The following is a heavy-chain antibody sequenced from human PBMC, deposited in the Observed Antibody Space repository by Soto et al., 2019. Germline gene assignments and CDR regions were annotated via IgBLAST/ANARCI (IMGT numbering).Heavy chain of an antibody. CDR2: IYTSGST. J-gene: IGHJ4*02. D-gene: IGHD6-19*01. CDR1: SAYISRYY. CDR3: ASQGQWPLEHFDY. Sequence: PSETRSLACTISSAYISRYYCSWIRQPAGKGLEWIGRIYTSGSTNYNPSLKSRVTMSVDTSKNQFSLKLSSVTAADTAVYYCASQGQWPLEHFDYWGQGTLVTVS. V-gene: IGHV4-4*07.